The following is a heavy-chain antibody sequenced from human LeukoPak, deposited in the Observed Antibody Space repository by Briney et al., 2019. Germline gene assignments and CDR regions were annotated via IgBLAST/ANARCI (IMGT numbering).Heavy chain of an antibody. J-gene: IGHJ4*02. CDR1: GFTVSSNY. Sequence: GGSLRLSCAASGFTVSSNYMSWVRQAPGKGLEWVSIIYSDGSTYYRDSVKGRFTISRDNSKNTLYLQMNSLRAEDTAVYYCAREDGYSYGYDYWGQGTLVTVSS. CDR3: AREDGYSYGYDY. V-gene: IGHV3-66*01. D-gene: IGHD5-18*01. CDR2: IYSDGST.